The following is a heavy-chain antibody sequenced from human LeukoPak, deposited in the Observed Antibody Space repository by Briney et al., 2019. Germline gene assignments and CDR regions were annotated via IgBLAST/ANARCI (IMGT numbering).Heavy chain of an antibody. CDR2: ISSSGSTI. Sequence: PGGSLRLSRAASGFTFSSYEMNWVRQAPGKGLEWVSYISSSGSTIYYADSVKGRFTISRDNAKNSLYLQMNSLRAEDTAVYYCARDGKDFPIVVVPAAHPSFRYGMDVWGKGTTVTVSS. CDR3: ARDGKDFPIVVVPAAHPSFRYGMDV. V-gene: IGHV3-48*03. CDR1: GFTFSSYE. D-gene: IGHD2-2*01. J-gene: IGHJ6*04.